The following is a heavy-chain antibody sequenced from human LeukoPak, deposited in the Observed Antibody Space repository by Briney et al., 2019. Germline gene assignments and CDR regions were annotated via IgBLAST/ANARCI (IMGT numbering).Heavy chain of an antibody. D-gene: IGHD6-13*01. J-gene: IGHJ6*03. CDR2: IRYDGSNK. V-gene: IGHV3-30*02. CDR1: GFTFSSYG. Sequence: GGSLRLSCAASGFTFSSYGMHWVRQAPGKGLEWVAFIRYDGSNKYYADSVKGRFTISRDNSKNTLYLQMNSLRAEDTAVYYCAKGKGVGIAILHPYYYYMDVWGKGTTVTVSS. CDR3: AKGKGVGIAILHPYYYYMDV.